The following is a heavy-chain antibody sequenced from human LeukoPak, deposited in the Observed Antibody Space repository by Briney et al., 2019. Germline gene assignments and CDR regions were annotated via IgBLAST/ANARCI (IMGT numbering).Heavy chain of an antibody. CDR3: ARSYRTYYYYYMDV. CDR2: INPTGGST. J-gene: IGHJ6*03. CDR1: GYTFTSYY. D-gene: IGHD1-26*01. V-gene: IGHV1-46*01. Sequence: ASVKVSCKASGYTFTSYYMHWVRQAPGQGLEWMGLINPTGGSTGYAQKFQGRVTITADESTSTAYMELSSLRSEDTAVYYCARSYRTYYYYYMDVWGKGTTVTISS.